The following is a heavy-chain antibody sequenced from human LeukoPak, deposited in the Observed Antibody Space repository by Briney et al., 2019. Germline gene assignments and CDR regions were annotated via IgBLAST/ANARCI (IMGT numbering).Heavy chain of an antibody. CDR2: ISRSSSTI. V-gene: IGHV3-48*02. J-gene: IGHJ4*02. Sequence: GGSLRLSCAVSGFTFSSYRMNWVRQAPGKGLEWVSDISRSSSTIDYADSVKGRFSVSRDNAKNSMYLQMNSLIDEDTAVYYCARDLEVPGGNRLFDYWGQGTLVTVSS. CDR3: ARDLEVPGGNRLFDY. CDR1: GFTFSSYR. D-gene: IGHD4-23*01.